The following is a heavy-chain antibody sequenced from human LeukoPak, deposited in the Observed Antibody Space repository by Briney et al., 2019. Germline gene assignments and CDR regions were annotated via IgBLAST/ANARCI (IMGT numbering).Heavy chain of an antibody. CDR2: INPNSGGT. J-gene: IGHJ5*02. Sequence: ASVKVSCKASGYTFTGYYMHWVRQAPGQGLEWMGWINPNSGGTNYAQKFQGGVTMTRDTSISTAYMELSRLRSDDTAVYYCARKGMGYCSSTSCHNWFDPWGQGTLVTVSS. V-gene: IGHV1-2*02. CDR3: ARKGMGYCSSTSCHNWFDP. CDR1: GYTFTGYY. D-gene: IGHD2-2*01.